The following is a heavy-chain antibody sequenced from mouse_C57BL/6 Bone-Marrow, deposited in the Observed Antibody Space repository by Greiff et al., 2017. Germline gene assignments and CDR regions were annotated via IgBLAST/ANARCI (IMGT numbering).Heavy chain of an antibody. D-gene: IGHD2-4*01. Sequence: VQLQQSGAELARPGASVKLSCKASGYTFTSYGISWVKQRTGQGLEWIGEIYPRSGNTYYNEKFKGKATLTADKASSTAYMELRSLTSEDSAVXFCARSGDYDYFDYWGQGTTLTVSS. CDR2: IYPRSGNT. J-gene: IGHJ2*01. CDR1: GYTFTSYG. CDR3: ARSGDYDYFDY. V-gene: IGHV1-81*01.